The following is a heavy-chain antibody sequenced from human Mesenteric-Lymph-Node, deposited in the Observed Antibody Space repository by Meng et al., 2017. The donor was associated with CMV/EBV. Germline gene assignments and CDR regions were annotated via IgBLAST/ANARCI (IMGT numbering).Heavy chain of an antibody. V-gene: IGHV3-30*14. J-gene: IGHJ5*02. Sequence: GGSLRLSCAASGFIFSNYGMHWVRQAPGKGLEWVGVISQDGSNTYYVDSVKGRFTISRDTSKKTLYPQVNRLRAEDTAVYYCARCNGICCGGDCWPFRFWFDPWGQGTLVTVSS. CDR3: ARCNGICCGGDCWPFRFWFDP. CDR2: ISQDGSNT. CDR1: GFIFSNYG. D-gene: IGHD2-21*01.